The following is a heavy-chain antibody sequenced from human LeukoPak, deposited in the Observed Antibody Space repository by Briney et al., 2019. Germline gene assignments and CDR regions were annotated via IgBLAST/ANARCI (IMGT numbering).Heavy chain of an antibody. D-gene: IGHD2-2*01. J-gene: IGHJ4*02. V-gene: IGHV4-39*01. CDR1: GGSISSSSYY. Sequence: SETLSLTCTVSGGSISSSSYYWDWIRQPPGKGLEWIGAIYYSGNTNYNPSLKSRVTISVDTTKNQFSLKLSSVTAADTAVYYCARHRIPAALASAFDYWGQGTLVTVSS. CDR3: ARHRIPAALASAFDY. CDR2: IYYSGNT.